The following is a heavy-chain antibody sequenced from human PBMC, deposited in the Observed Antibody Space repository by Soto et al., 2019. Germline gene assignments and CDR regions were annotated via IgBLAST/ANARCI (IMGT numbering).Heavy chain of an antibody. V-gene: IGHV4-31*03. J-gene: IGHJ4*02. CDR3: ARAQRIDFWSGYYRAHFDY. D-gene: IGHD3-3*01. Sequence: PSETLSLTCTVSGGSISSGGYYWSWIRQHPGKGLEWIGYIYYSGSTYYNPSLKSRVTISVDTSKNQFSLKLSSVTAADTAVYYCARAQRIDFWSGYYRAHFDYWGQGTLVTV. CDR2: IYYSGST. CDR1: GGSISSGGYY.